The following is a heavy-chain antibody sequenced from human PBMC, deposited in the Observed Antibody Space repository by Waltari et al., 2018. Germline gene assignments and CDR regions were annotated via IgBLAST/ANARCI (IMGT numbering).Heavy chain of an antibody. CDR1: GGSISSGSYY. Sequence: QVQLQESGPGLVKPSQTLSLTCTVSGGSISSGSYYWSWIRQPAGKGLEWIGRIYTSGSTNYNPSLKSRVTISVDTSKNQFSLKLSSVTAADTAVYYCARGSQLSNYDFWSCSSPKGYYMDVWGKGTTVIVSS. CDR3: ARGSQLSNYDFWSCSSPKGYYMDV. CDR2: IYTSGST. D-gene: IGHD3-3*01. J-gene: IGHJ6*03. V-gene: IGHV4-61*02.